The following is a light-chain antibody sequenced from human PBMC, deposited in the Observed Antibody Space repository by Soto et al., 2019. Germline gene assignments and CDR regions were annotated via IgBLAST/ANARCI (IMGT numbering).Light chain of an antibody. CDR1: QSVSTN. Sequence: EIVLTQSPGTLSLSPVERATLSCRASQSVSTNLAWYQQRPGQAPRLLIYGASARATGIPARFSGSGAGTEFTLTISSLQSEDFAVYYCHQYNNWRTFGQGTRLEIK. CDR2: GAS. J-gene: IGKJ5*01. V-gene: IGKV3-15*01. CDR3: HQYNNWRT.